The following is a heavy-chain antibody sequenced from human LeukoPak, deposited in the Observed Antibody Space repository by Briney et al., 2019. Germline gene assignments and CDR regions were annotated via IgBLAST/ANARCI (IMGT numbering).Heavy chain of an antibody. D-gene: IGHD6-13*01. V-gene: IGHV4-59*01. Sequence: SETLSLTCTVSGVSISSFYWSWIRQPPGKGLDWIGCIYYSGSTNYNPSLKSRVTISVDTSKNQFSLKLSSVTAADTDVYYCARESYIAAAGKNYYDGMDVWGQGTTVTVSS. J-gene: IGHJ6*02. CDR1: GVSISSFY. CDR3: ARESYIAAAGKNYYDGMDV. CDR2: IYYSGST.